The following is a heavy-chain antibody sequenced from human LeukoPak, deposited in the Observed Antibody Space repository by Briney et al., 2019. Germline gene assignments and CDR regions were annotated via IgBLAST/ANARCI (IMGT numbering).Heavy chain of an antibody. V-gene: IGHV3-21*01. D-gene: IGHD3-22*01. CDR2: ISSSSSYI. CDR1: GFTFSSYE. CDR3: VPDEYYYDSSGFLDY. J-gene: IGHJ4*02. Sequence: PGGSLRLSCGASGFTFSSYEMNWVRQAPGKGLEWVSSISSSSSYIYYADSVKGRFTISRDNAKNSLYLQMNSLRAEDTAVYYCVPDEYYYDSSGFLDYWGQGTLVTVSS.